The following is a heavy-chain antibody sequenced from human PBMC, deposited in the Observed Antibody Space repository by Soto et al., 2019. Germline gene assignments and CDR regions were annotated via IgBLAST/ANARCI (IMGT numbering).Heavy chain of an antibody. J-gene: IGHJ4*02. CDR1: GFTFSDHY. D-gene: IGHD3-10*01. Sequence: GSLRLSCAASGFTFSDHYMDWVRQAPGKGLEWVGRTRNKANSFTTEYAASVKGRFTFSRDDSKNSLYLQVNSLRTEDTAVYYCARVALVSGNFDYWGQGTLVTVSS. CDR2: TRNKANSFTT. V-gene: IGHV3-72*01. CDR3: ARVALVSGNFDY.